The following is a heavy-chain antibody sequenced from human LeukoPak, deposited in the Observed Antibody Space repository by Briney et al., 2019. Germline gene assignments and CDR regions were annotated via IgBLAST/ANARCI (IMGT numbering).Heavy chain of an antibody. J-gene: IGHJ4*02. CDR1: GYTFTSYT. V-gene: IGHV1-46*01. CDR3: AREGSSGYYYFDF. D-gene: IGHD3-22*01. Sequence: ASVKVSCKASGYTFTSYTMHRVRQAPGQGLEWMGIINPSGGGTSYAQKFRGRVTMTRDTSTSTLYMELSSLRSEDTAVYYCAREGSSGYYYFDFWGQGTLVTVSS. CDR2: INPSGGGT.